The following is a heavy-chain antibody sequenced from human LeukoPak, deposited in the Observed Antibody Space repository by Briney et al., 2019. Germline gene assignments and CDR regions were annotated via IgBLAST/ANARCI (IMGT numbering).Heavy chain of an antibody. D-gene: IGHD3-22*01. CDR1: GYTFTDYY. CDR2: INPNSGGT. V-gene: IGHV1-2*06. Sequence: ASVKVSCKASGYTFTDYYIHWVRQAPGQGLEWMGRINPNSGGTNYAQKFQGRVTMTRDTSISTAYMELSRLRSDDTAVYYCAREMNYYDSSGYYLTYMDVWGKGTTVTVSS. CDR3: AREMNYYDSSGYYLTYMDV. J-gene: IGHJ6*03.